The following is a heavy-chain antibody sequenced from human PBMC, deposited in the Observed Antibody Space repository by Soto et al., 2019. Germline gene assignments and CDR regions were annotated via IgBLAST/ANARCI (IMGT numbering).Heavy chain of an antibody. V-gene: IGHV3-21*01. Sequence: EVQLVESGGGLVKPGGSLRLSCAASGFTFSSYSMNWVRQAPGKGLEWVSSISSSSSTIYYADSVKGRFTISRDNAKNSLYLQMNSLRDEDTAVYYCARDYYGSGSYSPFDYWGQGTLVTVSS. CDR2: ISSSSSTI. D-gene: IGHD3-10*01. CDR1: GFTFSSYS. CDR3: ARDYYGSGSYSPFDY. J-gene: IGHJ4*02.